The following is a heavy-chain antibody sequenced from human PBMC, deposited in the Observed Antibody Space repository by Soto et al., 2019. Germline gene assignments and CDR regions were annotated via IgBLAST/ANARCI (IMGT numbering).Heavy chain of an antibody. V-gene: IGHV4-59*01. Sequence: PSETLSLTCTVSGGSISSYYWSWIRQPPGKGLEWIGYIYYSGSTNYNPSLKSRVTISVGTSKNQFSLKLSSVTAADTAVYYCARSMGHHYYYYGMDVWGQGTTVTVSS. D-gene: IGHD3-10*01. CDR3: ARSMGHHYYYYGMDV. CDR2: IYYSGST. J-gene: IGHJ6*02. CDR1: GGSISSYY.